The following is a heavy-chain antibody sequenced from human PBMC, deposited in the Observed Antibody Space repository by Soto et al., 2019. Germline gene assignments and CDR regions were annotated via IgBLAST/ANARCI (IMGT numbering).Heavy chain of an antibody. D-gene: IGHD4-17*01. CDR2: ISYDGSNK. J-gene: IGHJ4*02. V-gene: IGHV3-30*18. Sequence: PGGSLRLSCAASGFTFSSYGMHWVRQAPGKGLEWVAVISYDGSNKYYADSVKGRFTISRDNSKNTLYLQMNALRAEATAVYYCAKLSDGVTTDYWGQGTLVTVSS. CDR1: GFTFSSYG. CDR3: AKLSDGVTTDY.